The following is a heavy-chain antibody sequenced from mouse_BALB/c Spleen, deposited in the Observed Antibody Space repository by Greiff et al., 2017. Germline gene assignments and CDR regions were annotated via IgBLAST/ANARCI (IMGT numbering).Heavy chain of an antibody. Sequence: EVHLVESGPGLVKPSQTVSLTCTVTGISITTGNYRWSWIRQFPGNKLEWIGYIYYSGTITYNPSLTSRTTITRDTSKNQFFLEMNSLTAEDTATYYCARDDDGHWYFDVWGAGTTVTVSS. CDR1: GISITTGNYR. CDR2: IYYSGTI. D-gene: IGHD2-3*01. J-gene: IGHJ1*01. V-gene: IGHV3-5*02. CDR3: ARDDDGHWYFDV.